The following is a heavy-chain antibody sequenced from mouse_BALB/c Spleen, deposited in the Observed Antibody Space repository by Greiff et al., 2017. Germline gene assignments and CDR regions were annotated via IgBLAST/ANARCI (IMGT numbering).Heavy chain of an antibody. J-gene: IGHJ4*01. Sequence: VQLKESGAELVKPGASVKLSCTASGFNIKDTYMHWVKQRPEQGLEWIGRIDPANGNTKYDPKFQGKATITADTSSNTAYLQLSSLTSEDTAVYYCARKDTTATMDYWGQGTSVTVSS. CDR1: GFNIKDTY. V-gene: IGHV14-3*02. D-gene: IGHD1-2*01. CDR3: ARKDTTATMDY. CDR2: IDPANGNT.